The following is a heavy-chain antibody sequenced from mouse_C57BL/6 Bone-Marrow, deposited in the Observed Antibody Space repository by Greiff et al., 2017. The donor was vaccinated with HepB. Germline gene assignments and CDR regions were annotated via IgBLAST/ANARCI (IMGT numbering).Heavy chain of an antibody. V-gene: IGHV1-82*01. Sequence: QVQLKESGPELVKPGASVKISCKASGYAFSSSWMNWVKQRPGKGLEWIGRIYPGDGDTNYNGKFKGKATLTADKSSSTAYMQLSSLTSEDSAVYFCARRGDGYPLGFDVWGTGTTVTVSS. CDR3: ARRGDGYPLGFDV. D-gene: IGHD2-3*01. CDR2: IYPGDGDT. J-gene: IGHJ1*03. CDR1: GYAFSSSW.